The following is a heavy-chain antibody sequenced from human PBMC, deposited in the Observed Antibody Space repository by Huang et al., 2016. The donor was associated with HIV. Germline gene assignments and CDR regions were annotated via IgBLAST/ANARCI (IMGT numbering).Heavy chain of an antibody. CDR3: ARDKEAGTPFFDP. J-gene: IGHJ5*02. CDR1: GFNFLTYA. V-gene: IGHV1-3*01. D-gene: IGHD6-19*01. CDR2: INGDGLT. Sequence: QVQLVQSGAEVEKPGASVNLSCTASGFNFLTYALHWVRQAPGQRLEWMGWINGDGLTKYSQKFQGRVTMTRDRSASTVYVDFKSLTYEDTAVYYCARDKEAGTPFFDPWGQGTLVTVSS.